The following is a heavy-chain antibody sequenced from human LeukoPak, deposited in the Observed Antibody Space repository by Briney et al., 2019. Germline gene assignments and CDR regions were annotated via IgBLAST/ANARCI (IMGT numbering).Heavy chain of an antibody. D-gene: IGHD4-17*01. CDR2: ISPSGGST. V-gene: IGHV1-46*01. CDR1: GYTFTSYY. CDR3: ARGYHASTVTTPPDY. Sequence: ASVKVPCKASGYTFTSYYMHWVRQAPGQGLEWMGIISPSGGSTSYAQKFQGRVTMTRDTSTSTVYMELSSLRSEDTAVYYCARGYHASTVTTPPDYWGQGTLVTVSS. J-gene: IGHJ4*02.